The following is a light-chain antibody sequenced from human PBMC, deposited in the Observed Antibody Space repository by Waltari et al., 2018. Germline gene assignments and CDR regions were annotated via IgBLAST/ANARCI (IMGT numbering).Light chain of an antibody. CDR3: QQYYSSPLT. Sequence: IVMTQSPDSLAVSLGERATINCKSSPSVLDSSRNKNYLAWYQQKPGQPPKLLLYWSSSRESGVPDRFSGSGSGTDFTLTISSLQAEDVAVYYCQQYYSSPLTFGGGTKVEI. CDR1: PSVLDSSRNKNY. V-gene: IGKV4-1*01. J-gene: IGKJ4*01. CDR2: WSS.